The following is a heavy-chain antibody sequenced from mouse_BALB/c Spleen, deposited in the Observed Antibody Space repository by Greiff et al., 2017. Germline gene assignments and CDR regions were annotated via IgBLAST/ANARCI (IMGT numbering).Heavy chain of an antibody. CDR1: GFTFSDYY. CDR3: ARDLTGRGY. Sequence: EVQLVESGGGLVKPGGSLKLSCAASGFTFSDYYMYWVRQTPEKRLEWVATISDGGSYTYYPDSVKGRFTISRDNAKNNLYLQMSSLKSEDTAMYYCARDLTGRGYWGQGTTLTVSS. V-gene: IGHV5-4*02. J-gene: IGHJ2*01. D-gene: IGHD4-1*01. CDR2: ISDGGSYT.